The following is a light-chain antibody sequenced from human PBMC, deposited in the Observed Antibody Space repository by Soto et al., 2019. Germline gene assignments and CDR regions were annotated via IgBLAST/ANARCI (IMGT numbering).Light chain of an antibody. V-gene: IGKV3-15*01. CDR2: GAS. J-gene: IGKJ1*01. CDR1: QSVSSN. Sequence: EIVMTQSPATRSVSPGERATLSCRASQSVSSNLAWYQQKPGQAPRLLIYGASTRATGIPATFSGSGSGTEFTLTISSLQSEDFAIYFCQQYNNWPPDRTFGQGTKVEIK. CDR3: QQYNNWPPDRT.